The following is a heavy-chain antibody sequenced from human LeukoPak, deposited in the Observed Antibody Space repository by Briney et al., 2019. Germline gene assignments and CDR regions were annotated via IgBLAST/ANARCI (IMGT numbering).Heavy chain of an antibody. CDR1: GFTFSSYS. Sequence: GGSLRLSCAASGFTFSSYSMNWVRQAPGKGLEWVSSMSSSSSYIYYADSVKGRFTISRDNAKNSLYLQMNSLRAEDTAVYYCARVRYYYDSSGYYNDAFDIWGQGTMVTVSS. CDR3: ARVRYYYDSSGYYNDAFDI. V-gene: IGHV3-21*01. D-gene: IGHD3-22*01. J-gene: IGHJ3*02. CDR2: MSSSSSYI.